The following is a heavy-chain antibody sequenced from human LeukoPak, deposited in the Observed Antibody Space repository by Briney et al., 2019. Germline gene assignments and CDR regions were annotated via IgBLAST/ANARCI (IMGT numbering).Heavy chain of an antibody. V-gene: IGHV3-48*01. CDR2: ISSSSSTI. D-gene: IGHD2-2*01. J-gene: IGHJ4*02. Sequence: PGGSLRLSCAASGFTFSSYSMNWVRQAPGKGLEWVSYISSSSSTIYYADSVKGRFTISRDNAKNSLYLQMNSLRAEDTAVYYCAAPGVPAATYYFDYWGQGTLVTVSS. CDR1: GFTFSSYS. CDR3: AAPGVPAATYYFDY.